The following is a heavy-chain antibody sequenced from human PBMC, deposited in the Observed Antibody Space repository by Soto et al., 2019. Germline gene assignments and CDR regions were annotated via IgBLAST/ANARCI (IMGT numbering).Heavy chain of an antibody. V-gene: IGHV3-7*01. CDR1: AFAFPNYW. J-gene: IGHJ5*01. Sequence: GGSLRLSCAASAFAFPNYWMPWVRQAPGKGLEWVATISQDGSEEYYVDSVKGRFTVSRDNAKNSLFLQMNSLRADDTAVYYCAKKYCPRSTNSLPYWCDSWGQGTLVTVSS. D-gene: IGHD2-8*01. CDR2: ISQDGSEE. CDR3: AKKYCPRSTNSLPYWCDS.